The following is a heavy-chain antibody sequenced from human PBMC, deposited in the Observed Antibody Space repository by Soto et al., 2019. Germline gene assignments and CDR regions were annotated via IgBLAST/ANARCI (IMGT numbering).Heavy chain of an antibody. CDR2: ISGSGGST. J-gene: IGHJ4*02. CDR1: GFTFSSYA. CDR3: AKSKGVTIFGVVIYYFDY. V-gene: IGHV3-23*01. Sequence: HPGGSLRLSCAASGFTFSSYAMSWVRQAPGKGLEWVSAISGSGGSTYYADSVKGRFTISRDNSKNTLYLQMNSLRAEDTAVYYCAKSKGVTIFGVVIYYFDYWGQGTLVTVSS. D-gene: IGHD3-3*01.